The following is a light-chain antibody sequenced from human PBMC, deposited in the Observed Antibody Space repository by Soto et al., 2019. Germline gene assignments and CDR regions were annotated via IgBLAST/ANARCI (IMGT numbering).Light chain of an antibody. CDR3: QHYGSSRT. CDR2: GAS. J-gene: IGKJ1*01. V-gene: IGKV3-20*01. CDR1: QSISSSY. Sequence: EIVLTQSPGTLSLSPGERATLSCRASQSISSSYLAWYQQKPGQAPRLLIYGASNRATGIPGRFSGSGSGTDFTLTISRLEPEDFVVYYCQHYGSSRTFGQGTKVDIK.